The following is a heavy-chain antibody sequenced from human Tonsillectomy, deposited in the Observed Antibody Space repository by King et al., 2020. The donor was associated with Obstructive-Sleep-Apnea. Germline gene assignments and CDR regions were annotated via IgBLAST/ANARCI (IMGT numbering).Heavy chain of an antibody. CDR1: GGSFSGYY. CDR3: AKRYFDL. V-gene: IGHV4-34*01. Sequence: VQLQQWGAGLLKPSETLSLPCAVYGGSFSGYYWSWIRQPPGKGLEWIGEINHSGSTNYNPSLKSRVTISVDTSKNQFSLKLSSVTAADTAVYYCAKRYFDLWGRGTLVTVSS. J-gene: IGHJ2*01. CDR2: INHSGST.